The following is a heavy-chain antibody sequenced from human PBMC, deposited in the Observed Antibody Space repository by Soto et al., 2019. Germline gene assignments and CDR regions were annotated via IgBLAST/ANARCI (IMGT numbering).Heavy chain of an antibody. Sequence: QVQLLQSGAEVKKPGSSVKVSCKASGGTFSSYAITWVRQAPGQGLGWMGGITPIFGTANYAQKFQVRVTINADQSTSTAYRELNSQISENTAGYYCARDRGPSRGYNTCWFEPWCQGTLVTVSS. CDR3: ARDRGPSRGYNTCWFEP. V-gene: IGHV1-69*12. CDR1: GGTFSSYA. CDR2: ITPIFGTA. D-gene: IGHD3-22*01. J-gene: IGHJ5*02.